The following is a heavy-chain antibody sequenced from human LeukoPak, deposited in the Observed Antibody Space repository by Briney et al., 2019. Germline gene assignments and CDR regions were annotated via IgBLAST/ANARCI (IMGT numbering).Heavy chain of an antibody. CDR1: GGSISSYY. CDR2: IYYSGST. D-gene: IGHD3-22*01. J-gene: IGHJ4*02. Sequence: SETLSLTCTVSGGSISSYYWSWIRQPPGKGLEWIGYIYYSGSTIYNPSLKSRVTISVDTSKNQFSLRLTSVTAADTAVYYCARGRIYYDSTGYYYWGQGTLVTVSS. V-gene: IGHV4-59*01. CDR3: ARGRIYYDSTGYYY.